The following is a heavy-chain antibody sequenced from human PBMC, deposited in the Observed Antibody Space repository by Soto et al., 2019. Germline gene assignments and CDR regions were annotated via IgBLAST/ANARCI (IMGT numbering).Heavy chain of an antibody. J-gene: IGHJ4*02. D-gene: IGHD3-22*01. CDR3: AKDDYYDSSGYYGY. CDR2: ISGSGGST. CDR1: GFTFSSYA. V-gene: IGHV3-23*01. Sequence: GGSLRLSCAASGFTFSSYAMSWVRQAPGKGLEWVSAISGSGGSTYYADSVKGRFTISRDNSKNTLYLQMNSLRAEDTAVYYCAKDDYYDSSGYYGYWGQGTLVTVSS.